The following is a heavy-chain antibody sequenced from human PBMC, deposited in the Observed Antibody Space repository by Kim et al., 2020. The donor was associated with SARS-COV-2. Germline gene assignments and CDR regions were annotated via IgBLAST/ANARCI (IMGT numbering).Heavy chain of an antibody. Sequence: GGSLRLSCAASGFTFSSYGMHWVRQAPGKGLEWVAVIWYDGSNKYYADSVKGRFTISRDNSKNTLYLQMNSLRAEDTAVYYCAKDQVVRGYCSGGSCYPKERYFYYYGMDVWGQGTTVTVSS. J-gene: IGHJ6*01. CDR2: IWYDGSNK. V-gene: IGHV3-33*06. CDR1: GFTFSSYG. CDR3: AKDQVVRGYCSGGSCYPKERYFYYYGMDV. D-gene: IGHD2-15*01.